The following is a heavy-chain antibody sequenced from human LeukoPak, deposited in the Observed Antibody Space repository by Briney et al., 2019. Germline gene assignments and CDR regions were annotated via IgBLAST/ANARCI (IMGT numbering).Heavy chain of an antibody. CDR1: GGSISGYY. V-gene: IGHV4-59*01. CDR3: AKILTGTGPTKDV. CDR2: IYYNGIS. D-gene: IGHD1-20*01. Sequence: HSETLSLTCTVSGGSISGYYWSWIRQPPGKGLEWIAYIYYNGISNYNPSLKSRVIISVDSSKNQFSLKLTSVTAADTAVYYCAKILTGTGPTKDVWGQGTTVTVSS. J-gene: IGHJ6*02.